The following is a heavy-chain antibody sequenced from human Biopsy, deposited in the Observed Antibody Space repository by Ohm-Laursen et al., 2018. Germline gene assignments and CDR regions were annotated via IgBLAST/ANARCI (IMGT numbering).Heavy chain of an antibody. CDR2: VDWDDYK. V-gene: IGHV2-70*11. J-gene: IGHJ6*02. D-gene: IGHD6-13*01. Sequence: TQTLTLTCSFSGFSLRARGLCVRWIRQAPGQALEWLARVDWDDYKASSASLPTKLSISKDTSPDQVVLTVNNVDPADTATYYCARTPILIVSAGLVYRHRRHLQGMDVWGQGIAVTVS. CDR1: GFSLRARGLC. CDR3: ARTPILIVSAGLVYRHRRHLQGMDV.